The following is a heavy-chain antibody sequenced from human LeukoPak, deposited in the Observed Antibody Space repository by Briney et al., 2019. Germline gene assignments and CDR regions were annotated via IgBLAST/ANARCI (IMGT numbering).Heavy chain of an antibody. D-gene: IGHD6-19*01. J-gene: IGHJ3*02. Sequence: SETLSLTWTVSGGSISSSSYYWGWIRQPPGKGLEWIGSIYYSGSTYYNPSLKSRVTISVDTSKNQFSLKLSSVTAADTAVYYCARHLAVADAFDIWGQGTMVTVSS. CDR1: GGSISSSSYY. CDR3: ARHLAVADAFDI. CDR2: IYYSGST. V-gene: IGHV4-39*01.